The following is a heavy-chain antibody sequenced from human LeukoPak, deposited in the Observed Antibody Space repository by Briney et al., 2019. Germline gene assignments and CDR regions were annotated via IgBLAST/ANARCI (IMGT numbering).Heavy chain of an antibody. J-gene: IGHJ4*02. CDR2: INTNTGNP. CDR1: GYTLTTYA. V-gene: IGHV7-4-1*02. Sequence: ASVKVSCKASGYTLTTYAMNWVRQAPGQGLEWMGWINTNTGNPTYAQDFTGRFVFSLDTSVSTTYLQISSLKAEDTAVYYCARASNSYHFDFWGQGTLVTVSS. CDR3: ARASNSYHFDF. D-gene: IGHD6-13*01.